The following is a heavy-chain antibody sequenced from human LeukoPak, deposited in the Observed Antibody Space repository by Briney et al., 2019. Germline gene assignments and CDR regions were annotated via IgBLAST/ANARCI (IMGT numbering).Heavy chain of an antibody. D-gene: IGHD1-20*01. CDR3: ARDNWSNYYNYMDV. V-gene: IGHV4-38-2*02. CDR1: GYSISSGYY. J-gene: IGHJ6*03. CDR2: IYHSGST. Sequence: SETLSLTCTVSGYSISSGYYWGWIRQPPGKGLEWIGSIYHSGSTNYNPSLKSRVTISVDTSKNQFSLKLSSVTAADTAVYFCARDNWSNYYNYMDVWGKGTTVTVSS.